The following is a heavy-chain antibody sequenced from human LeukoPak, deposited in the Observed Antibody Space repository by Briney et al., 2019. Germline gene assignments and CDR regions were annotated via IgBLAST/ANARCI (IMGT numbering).Heavy chain of an antibody. CDR1: GFTFSIYT. CDR2: IGSTSSYI. J-gene: IGHJ3*02. D-gene: IGHD2-2*01. Sequence: GGSLRLSCAASGFTFSIYTMNWVRQAPGKGLEWVSSIGSTSSYIYYADSVKARFTISRDNAKNSLYLQMNSLRAEDTAVYYCARDLSSSAFDIWGQGTMVTVSS. CDR3: ARDLSSSAFDI. V-gene: IGHV3-21*01.